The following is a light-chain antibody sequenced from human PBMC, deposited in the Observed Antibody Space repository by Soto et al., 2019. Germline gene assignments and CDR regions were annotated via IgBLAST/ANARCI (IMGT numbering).Light chain of an antibody. J-gene: IGKJ4*01. CDR3: QQYHDWVT. Sequence: EIVMTQSPGTLSVSPGETATLSCGASQSISTHLAWYQQKPGQAPRLLIYGASTRATGIPARFSGSGSGTHFTLTINILQSEDFAVYYCQQYHDWVTFGGGTKVDIK. CDR1: QSISTH. V-gene: IGKV3D-15*01. CDR2: GAS.